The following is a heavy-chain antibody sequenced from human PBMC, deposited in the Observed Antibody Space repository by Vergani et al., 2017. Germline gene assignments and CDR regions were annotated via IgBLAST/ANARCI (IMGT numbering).Heavy chain of an antibody. CDR2: INPIDSKI. Sequence: EVMLVQSGAEVKKPGESLKISCKYSESSFISNEIAWVRQMSGKGLQWMGNINPIDSKIAYSPSFQGQAIMSLDKSINTAYLQWRSLKASDTAIYYCTRDVPCGDGACLHFDHWGQGTQVTVSS. CDR1: ESSFISNE. CDR3: TRDVPCGDGACLHFDH. J-gene: IGHJ4*02. V-gene: IGHV5-51*03. D-gene: IGHD2-21*01.